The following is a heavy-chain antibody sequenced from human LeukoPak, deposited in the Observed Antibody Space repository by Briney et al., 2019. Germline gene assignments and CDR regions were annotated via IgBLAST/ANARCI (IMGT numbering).Heavy chain of an antibody. CDR3: ARRVVVPAAHYDYYYYMDV. J-gene: IGHJ6*03. CDR2: IYPGDSDT. D-gene: IGHD2-2*01. CDR1: GYSFTSYW. V-gene: IGHV5-51*01. Sequence: GESLKISCKGSGYSFTSYWIGWVRQMPGKGLEWVGIIYPGDSDTRYSPSFQGQVTISADKSISTAYLQWSSLKASDTAMYYCARRVVVPAAHYDYYYYMDVWGKGTTVTVSS.